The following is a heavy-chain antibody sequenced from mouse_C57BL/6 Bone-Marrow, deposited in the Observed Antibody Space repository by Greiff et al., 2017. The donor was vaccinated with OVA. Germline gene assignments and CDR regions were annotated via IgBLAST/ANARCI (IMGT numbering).Heavy chain of an antibody. J-gene: IGHJ2*01. CDR3: AREEVVATDFDY. V-gene: IGHV5-16*01. D-gene: IGHD1-1*01. CDR1: GFTFSDYY. CDR2: INYDGSST. Sequence: EVKLMESEGGLVQPGSSMKLSCTASGFTFSDYYMAWVRQVPEKGLEWVAIINYDGSSTDYMDSLKGRFIISRDNAKNILYLQMSSLKAEDTATYYCAREEVVATDFDYWGQGTTLTVSS.